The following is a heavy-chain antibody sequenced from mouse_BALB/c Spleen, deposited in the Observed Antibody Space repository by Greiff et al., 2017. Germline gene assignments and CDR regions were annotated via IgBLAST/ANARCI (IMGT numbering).Heavy chain of an antibody. J-gene: IGHJ3*01. V-gene: IGHV1-4*02. Sequence: QVQLQQSAAELARPGASVKMSCKASGYTFTSYTMHWVKQRPGQGLEWIGYINPSSGYTEYNQKFKDKTTLTADKSSSTAYMQLSSLTSEDSAVYYCARSEVRRFAYWGQETLVTVSA. CDR3: ARSEVRRFAY. CDR2: INPSSGYT. D-gene: IGHD2-14*01. CDR1: GYTFTSYT.